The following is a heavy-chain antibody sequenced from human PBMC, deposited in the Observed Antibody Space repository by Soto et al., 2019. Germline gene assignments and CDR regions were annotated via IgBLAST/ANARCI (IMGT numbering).Heavy chain of an antibody. CDR1: GFTFSSYS. CDR3: ASQNSEWLLFAS. V-gene: IGHV3-48*01. CDR2: ISSSSSTI. D-gene: IGHD5-12*01. J-gene: IGHJ4*02. Sequence: GGSRRLSCLPRGFTFSSYSMNWVRQAAGKGLEWVSYISSSSSTIYYADSVEGRFTISRDNAKNSLYLQMNSLRAEDTAVYYCASQNSEWLLFASWGQGT.